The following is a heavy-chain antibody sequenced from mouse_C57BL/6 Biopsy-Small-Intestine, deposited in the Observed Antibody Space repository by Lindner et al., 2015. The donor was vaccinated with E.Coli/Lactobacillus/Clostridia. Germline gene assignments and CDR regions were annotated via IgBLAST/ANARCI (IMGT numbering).Heavy chain of an antibody. CDR2: ISGYSGNT. J-gene: IGHJ4*01. CDR3: ARGSLTPLMASPGTIY. CDR1: GYTFTNFG. D-gene: IGHD1-1*02. Sequence: SVKVSCKTSGYTFTNFGIIWVRQAPGQGLEWMGWISGYSGNTNYAQKLHDRVTMTTDTSTSTAYMELRSLKSDDTAVYYCARGSLTPLMASPGTIYWGQGTLVTVSS. V-gene: IGHV1-4*01.